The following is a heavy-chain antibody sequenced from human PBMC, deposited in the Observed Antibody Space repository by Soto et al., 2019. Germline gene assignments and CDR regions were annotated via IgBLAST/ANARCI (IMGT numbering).Heavy chain of an antibody. Sequence: QVQLVQSGAEVKKPGASVKVSCKASGYTFSNYGISWVRQAPGQGLEWMGWISAYNGNIKFAQKVQGRVTMTTDTVTCISYMELRSLRPEDTAVYFCARAPPGEGAAMFDLWGQGTLVTVSS. CDR2: ISAYNGNI. J-gene: IGHJ5*02. D-gene: IGHD3-10*01. V-gene: IGHV1-18*01. CDR3: ARAPPGEGAAMFDL. CDR1: GYTFSNYG.